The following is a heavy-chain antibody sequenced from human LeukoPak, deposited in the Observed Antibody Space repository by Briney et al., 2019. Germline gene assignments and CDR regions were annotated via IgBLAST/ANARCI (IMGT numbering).Heavy chain of an antibody. D-gene: IGHD3-3*01. CDR3: ARGPYYDFWSGYYWSWFDP. CDR2: ISSSSSYI. Sequence: GGSLRLSCAASGFTFSSYSMNWVRQAPGKGLEWVSSISSSSSYIYYADSVKGRFTISRDNAKNSLYLQMNSLRAEDTAVYYCARGPYYDFWSGYYWSWFDPWGQGTLVTVSS. CDR1: GFTFSSYS. J-gene: IGHJ5*02. V-gene: IGHV3-21*01.